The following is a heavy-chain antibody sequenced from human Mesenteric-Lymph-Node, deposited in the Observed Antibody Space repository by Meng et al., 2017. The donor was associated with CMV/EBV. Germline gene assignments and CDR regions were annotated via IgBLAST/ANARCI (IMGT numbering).Heavy chain of an antibody. CDR2: IWYDGSEK. D-gene: IGHD2-2*01. CDR1: GITFSNYA. Sequence: GESLKISCAASGITFSNYAMHWVRQAPGKGLEWVAVIWYDGSEKYYADSVKGRFAISRDNSRNTLYLQMSSLRPEDTAVYYCAKDRYQLPRVFDHWGQGTLVTVSS. CDR3: AKDRYQLPRVFDH. V-gene: IGHV3-33*06. J-gene: IGHJ4*02.